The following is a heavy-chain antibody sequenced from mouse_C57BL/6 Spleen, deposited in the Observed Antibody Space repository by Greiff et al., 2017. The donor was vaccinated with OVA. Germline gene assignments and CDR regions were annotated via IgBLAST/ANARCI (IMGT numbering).Heavy chain of an antibody. Sequence: EVQLVESGGGLVKPGGSLKLSCAASGFTFSSYAMSWVRQTPAKRLEWVATIRDGGSYTYYPDNVKGRFTISRDNAKNNLYLQMSHLKSEDTAMYYGARGGFITPSMDYWGQGTSVTVSS. CDR3: ARGGFITPSMDY. V-gene: IGHV5-4*01. J-gene: IGHJ4*01. D-gene: IGHD1-1*01. CDR2: IRDGGSYT. CDR1: GFTFSSYA.